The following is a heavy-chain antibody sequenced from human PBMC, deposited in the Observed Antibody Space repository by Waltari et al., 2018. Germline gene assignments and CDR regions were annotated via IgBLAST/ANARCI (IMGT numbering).Heavy chain of an antibody. V-gene: IGHV1-24*01. CDR1: GYTLTELS. Sequence: VQLVQSGAEVKKPGASVKVSCKVSGYTLTELSMPWVRPAPGKGLEWMGGFDPEDGETIYAQKFQGRVTMTEDTSTDTAYMELSSLRSEDTAVYYCAASREKTMVRGYYYYGMDVWGQGTTVTVSS. D-gene: IGHD3-10*01. CDR3: AASREKTMVRGYYYYGMDV. CDR2: FDPEDGET. J-gene: IGHJ6*02.